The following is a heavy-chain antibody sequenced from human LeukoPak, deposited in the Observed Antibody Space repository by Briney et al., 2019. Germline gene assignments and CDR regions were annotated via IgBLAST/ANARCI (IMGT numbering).Heavy chain of an antibody. V-gene: IGHV4-39*01. J-gene: IGHJ4*02. Sequence: GSLRLSCAASGFTFSSYSMNWVRQAPGKGLEWIGSIYYSGSTYYNPSLKSRITISVDTSKNQFSLKLSSVTAADTAVYYCARLDYDFWSGYFDYWGQGTLVTASS. D-gene: IGHD3-3*01. CDR1: GFTFSSYSMN. CDR3: ARLDYDFWSGYFDY. CDR2: IYYSGST.